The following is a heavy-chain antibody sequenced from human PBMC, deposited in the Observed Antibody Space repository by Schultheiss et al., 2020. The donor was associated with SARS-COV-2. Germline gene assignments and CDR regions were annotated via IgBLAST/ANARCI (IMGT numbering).Heavy chain of an antibody. Sequence: SQTLSLTCTVSGGSISSGGYYWSWIRQHPGKGLEWIGYIYYSGSTYYNPSLKSRVTISVDTSKNQFSLKLSSVTAADTAVYYCAKAGGREQWLVWSFDYWGQGTLVTVSS. J-gene: IGHJ4*02. V-gene: IGHV4-31*03. CDR1: GGSISSGGYY. CDR2: IYYSGST. CDR3: AKAGGREQWLVWSFDY. D-gene: IGHD6-19*01.